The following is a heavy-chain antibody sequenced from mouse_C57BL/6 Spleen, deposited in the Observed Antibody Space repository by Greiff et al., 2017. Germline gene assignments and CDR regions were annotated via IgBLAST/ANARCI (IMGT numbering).Heavy chain of an antibody. J-gene: IGHJ4*01. Sequence: EVKLMESGGGLVQPKGSLKLSCAASGFSFNTYAMNWVRQAPGKGLEWVARIRSKSNNYATYYADSVKDRFTISRDDSESMLYLQMNNLKTEDTAMYYSVRGYYGSSHYAMDYWGQGTSDTVSS. CDR2: IRSKSNNYAT. D-gene: IGHD1-1*01. CDR1: GFSFNTYA. CDR3: VRGYYGSSHYAMDY. V-gene: IGHV10-1*01.